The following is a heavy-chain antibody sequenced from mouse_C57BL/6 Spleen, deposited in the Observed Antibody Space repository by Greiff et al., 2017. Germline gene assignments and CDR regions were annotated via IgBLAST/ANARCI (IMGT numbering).Heavy chain of an antibody. J-gene: IGHJ3*01. D-gene: IGHD2-10*02. CDR1: GYTFTDYE. Sequence: VQLQGSGAELVRPGASVTLSCKASGYTFTDYEMHWVKQTPVHGLAWIGAIDPETGGTAYNQKFKGKAILTADKSSSTAEVELRSLTSEASAVYYCTRSTYGKYDWGQGTLVTVSA. CDR2: IDPETGGT. CDR3: TRSTYGKYD. V-gene: IGHV1-15*01.